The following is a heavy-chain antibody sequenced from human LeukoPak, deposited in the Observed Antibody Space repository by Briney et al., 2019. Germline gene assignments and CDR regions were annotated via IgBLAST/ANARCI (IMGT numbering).Heavy chain of an antibody. CDR2: IKQDGSEK. Sequence: GGSLRLSCAASGFTFSSYWMSWVRQAPGKGLEWVANIKQDGSEKYYVDSVKGRFTISRDNAKNTLYLQMNSLRAEDTAVYYCARAPYYDFWSGYPPDYWGQGTLVTVSS. CDR1: GFTFSSYW. CDR3: ARAPYYDFWSGYPPDY. J-gene: IGHJ4*02. V-gene: IGHV3-7*01. D-gene: IGHD3-3*01.